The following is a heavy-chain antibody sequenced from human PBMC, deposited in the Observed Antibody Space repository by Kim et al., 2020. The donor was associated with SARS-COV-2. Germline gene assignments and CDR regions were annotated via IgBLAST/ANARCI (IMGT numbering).Heavy chain of an antibody. D-gene: IGHD3-22*01. CDR3: ARGPPMFGGVITTLDY. CDR1: GGSFSGYY. Sequence: SETLSLTCAVYGGSFSGYYWSWIRQPPGKGLEWIGEINHSGSTNYNPSLKSRVTISVDTSKNQFSLKLSSVTAADTAVYYCARGPPMFGGVITTLDYWG. CDR2: INHSGST. V-gene: IGHV4-34*01. J-gene: IGHJ4*01.